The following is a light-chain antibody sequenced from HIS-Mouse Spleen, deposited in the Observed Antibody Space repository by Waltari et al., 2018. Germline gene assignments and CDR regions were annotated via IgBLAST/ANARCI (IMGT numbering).Light chain of an antibody. J-gene: IGLJ2*01. CDR3: QAWDSSTVV. CDR1: KLGDKY. V-gene: IGLV3-1*01. Sequence: SYELTQPPSVSVSPGQTASITCSGDKLGDKYACWYQQEPGQSPVLVIHQDSKRPSGIPERVSGSNSGNTATLTVSGTQAIDEADYYCQAWDSSTVVFGGGTKLTVL. CDR2: QDS.